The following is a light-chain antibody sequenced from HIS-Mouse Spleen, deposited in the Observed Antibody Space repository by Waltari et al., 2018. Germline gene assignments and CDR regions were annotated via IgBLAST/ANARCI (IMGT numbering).Light chain of an antibody. J-gene: IGKJ1*01. CDR2: KAS. CDR1: QSISSW. V-gene: IGKV1-5*03. CDR3: QQYNSYSWT. Sequence: DIQMTQSPSTLSASVRDRVTITCRASQSISSWLAWYQQKPGKAPKLLIYKASSLESGVPSRFSGSGSGTEFTLTISSLQPYDFATYYCQQYNSYSWTFGQGTKVEIK.